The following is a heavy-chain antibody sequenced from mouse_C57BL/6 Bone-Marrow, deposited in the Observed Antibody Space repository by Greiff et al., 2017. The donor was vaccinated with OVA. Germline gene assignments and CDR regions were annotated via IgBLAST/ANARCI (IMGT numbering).Heavy chain of an antibody. CDR3: ARWDYYGSSSFDY. D-gene: IGHD1-1*01. J-gene: IGHJ2*01. Sequence: EVKVVESGPVLVKPGASVKMSCKASGYTFTDYYMNWVKQSHGKSLEWIGVINPYNGGTSYNQKFKGKATLTVDKSSSTAYMELNSLTSQDSAVYYCARWDYYGSSSFDYWGQGTTLTVSS. V-gene: IGHV1-19*01. CDR2: INPYNGGT. CDR1: GYTFTDYY.